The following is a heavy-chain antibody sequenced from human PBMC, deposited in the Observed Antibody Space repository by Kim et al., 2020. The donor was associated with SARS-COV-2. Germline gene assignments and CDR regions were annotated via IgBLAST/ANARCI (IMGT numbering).Heavy chain of an antibody. J-gene: IGHJ6*02. CDR3: AGLDGSGYGMDV. V-gene: IGHV5-51*01. D-gene: IGHD3-10*01. Sequence: RYSPPFQGQVTISADKSISTAYLQWSSLKASDTAMYYCAGLDGSGYGMDVWGQGTTVTVSS.